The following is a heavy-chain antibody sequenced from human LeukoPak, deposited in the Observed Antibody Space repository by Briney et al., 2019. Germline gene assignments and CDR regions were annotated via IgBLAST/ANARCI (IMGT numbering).Heavy chain of an antibody. J-gene: IGHJ5*02. V-gene: IGHV1-69*05. CDR1: GGTFSSYA. D-gene: IGHD6-13*01. CDR2: IIPIFGTA. CDR3: ARGDSSSWYNWFDP. Sequence: SVKVSCKASGGTFSSYAISWVRQAPGQGLEWMGGIIPIFGTANYAQKFQGRVTMTRDTSTSTVYMELSSLRSEDTAVYYCARGDSSSWYNWFDPWGQGTLVTVSS.